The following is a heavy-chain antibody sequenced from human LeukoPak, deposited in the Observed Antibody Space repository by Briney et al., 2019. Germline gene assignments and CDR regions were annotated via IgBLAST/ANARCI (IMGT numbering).Heavy chain of an antibody. Sequence: SETLSLTCTISGGSISSSSYYWGWIRQPPGKGLEWIGSIYYSGSTYYNPSLKSRVTISVDTSKNQFSLKLSSVTAADTAVYYYARLSVDGDDEGGSWGQGTLVTVSS. CDR3: ARLSVDGDDEGGS. V-gene: IGHV4-39*01. CDR2: IYYSGST. D-gene: IGHD2-21*01. CDR1: GGSISSSSYY. J-gene: IGHJ5*02.